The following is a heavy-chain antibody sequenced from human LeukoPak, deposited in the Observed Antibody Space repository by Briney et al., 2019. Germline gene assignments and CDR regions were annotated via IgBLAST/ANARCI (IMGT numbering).Heavy chain of an antibody. CDR3: AKAAPGTRWELPNYFDY. V-gene: IGHV3-9*01. J-gene: IGHJ4*02. Sequence: GRSLRLSCAASGFTFDDYTMHWVRQAPGKGLEWVSGISWNSGSIGYEDSVKGRFTISRDNDKNSLYLQMNSLRAEDTALYYCAKAAPGTRWELPNYFDYWGQGTLVTVSS. CDR1: GFTFDDYT. CDR2: ISWNSGSI. D-gene: IGHD1-26*01.